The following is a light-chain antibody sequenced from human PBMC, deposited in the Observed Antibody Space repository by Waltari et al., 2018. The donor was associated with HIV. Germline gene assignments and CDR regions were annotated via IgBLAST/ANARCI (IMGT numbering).Light chain of an antibody. Sequence: QSALTQPASVSGSPGQSITISCTGTSSAVGAYNYVSWYHQHPGKAPKLMIYDVSNRPSGVSNRFSGSKSGNTASLTISGLQAEDETDYYCSSYTSGSTRVFGTGTKVTVL. V-gene: IGLV2-14*01. CDR2: DVS. J-gene: IGLJ1*01. CDR3: SSYTSGSTRV. CDR1: SSAVGAYNY.